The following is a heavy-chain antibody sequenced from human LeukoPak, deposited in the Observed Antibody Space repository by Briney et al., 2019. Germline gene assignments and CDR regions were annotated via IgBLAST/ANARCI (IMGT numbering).Heavy chain of an antibody. J-gene: IGHJ4*02. CDR3: ARGAKSGVGGSSWYTGDY. Sequence: MPSETLSLTCTVSGGSISSYYWSWIRQPPGKGLEWIGYIYYSGSTNYNPSLKSRVTISVDTSKNQFSLKLSSVTAADTAVYYCARGAKSGVGGSSWYTGDYWGQGTLVTVSS. V-gene: IGHV4-59*01. D-gene: IGHD6-13*01. CDR1: GGSISSYY. CDR2: IYYSGST.